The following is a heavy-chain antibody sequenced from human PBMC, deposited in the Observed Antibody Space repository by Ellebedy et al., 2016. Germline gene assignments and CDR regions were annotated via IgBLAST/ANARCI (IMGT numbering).Heavy chain of an antibody. CDR3: ARASGELDS. CDR2: ISGSGTNK. Sequence: GGSLRLSXAASGFTFSSYSMNWVRQAPGKGLEWVSSISGSGTNKYYADSLKGRFTISRDNAENSLFLQMNSLRAADTATYYCARASGELDSWGHGTLVTVSS. D-gene: IGHD7-27*01. J-gene: IGHJ5*01. V-gene: IGHV3-21*01. CDR1: GFTFSSYS.